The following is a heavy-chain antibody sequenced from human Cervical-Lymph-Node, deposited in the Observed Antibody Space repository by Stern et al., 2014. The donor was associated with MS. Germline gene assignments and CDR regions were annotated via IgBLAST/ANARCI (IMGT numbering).Heavy chain of an antibody. CDR2: IYGDDDR. D-gene: IGHD3-10*01. CDR3: AHSSLSVGVSFDY. CDR1: GFSLNTFGEG. V-gene: IGHV2-5*02. J-gene: IGHJ4*02. Sequence: QVTLRESGPTLVKPTQTLKLTCRVSGFSLNTFGEGLGWIRQPPGKALLWLALIYGDDDRRYSPSLKARLTITKDTSKNLVVLKMTNMNPLDTATYYCAHSSLSVGVSFDYWGQGTLITVSS.